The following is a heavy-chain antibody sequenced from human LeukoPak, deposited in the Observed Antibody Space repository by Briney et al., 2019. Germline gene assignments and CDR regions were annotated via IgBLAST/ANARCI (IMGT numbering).Heavy chain of an antibody. Sequence: GGSLRLSCAASGFSLSTYGVSWVRQPPGKGLEWVSGITGTGGSTYYADSVKGRFTVSRDTSKNTLYLQMNSLRAEDTAIYYCAKDHGTAVADFYYWGQGTLVTVSS. CDR3: AKDHGTAVADFYY. J-gene: IGHJ4*02. D-gene: IGHD6-19*01. CDR2: ITGTGGST. CDR1: GFSLSTYG. V-gene: IGHV3-23*01.